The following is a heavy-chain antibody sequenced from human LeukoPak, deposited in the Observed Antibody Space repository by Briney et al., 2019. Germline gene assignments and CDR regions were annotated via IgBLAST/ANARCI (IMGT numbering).Heavy chain of an antibody. D-gene: IGHD3-22*01. J-gene: IGHJ4*02. V-gene: IGHV5-51*01. Sequence: GESLKISCKGSGYSFTSYWIGWVRQMPGKGLEWMGIIYPGDSDTRYSPSFQGQVTISADKSISTAYLQWSSLKASDTAMYHCARRYYYDSSGYYQDGYYFDYWGQGTLVTVSS. CDR3: ARRYYYDSSGYYQDGYYFDY. CDR2: IYPGDSDT. CDR1: GYSFTSYW.